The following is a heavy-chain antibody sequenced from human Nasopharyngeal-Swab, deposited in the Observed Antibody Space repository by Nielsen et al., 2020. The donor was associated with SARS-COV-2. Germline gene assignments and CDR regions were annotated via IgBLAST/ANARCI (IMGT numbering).Heavy chain of an antibody. CDR3: ARGRDFSFDS. V-gene: IGHV6-1*01. CDR2: TLYRSKWYN. CDR1: GDRVSSHSAG. J-gene: IGHJ4*02. Sequence: SQTLSLTCAISGDRVSSHSAGWNWIRQSPSRGLEWLGRTLYRSKWYNDYAESVKSRMAVNPDTSKNQFSLQLNSVTPEDTAVYYCARGRDFSFDSWGQGTLVTASS. D-gene: IGHD3-3*01.